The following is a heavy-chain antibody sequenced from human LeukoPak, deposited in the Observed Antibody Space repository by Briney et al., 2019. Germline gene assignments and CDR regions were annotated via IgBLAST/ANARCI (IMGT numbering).Heavy chain of an antibody. CDR3: AKALEGPNWFDP. CDR1: GFTFSSYA. CDR2: ISGSGGST. V-gene: IGHV3-23*01. Sequence: GASLRLSCAASGFTFSSYAMSWVRQAPGKGLEWVSAISGSGGSTYYADSVKGRFTISRVNSKNTLYLQMNSLRAEDTAVYYCAKALEGPNWFDPWGQGTLVTVSS. J-gene: IGHJ5*02.